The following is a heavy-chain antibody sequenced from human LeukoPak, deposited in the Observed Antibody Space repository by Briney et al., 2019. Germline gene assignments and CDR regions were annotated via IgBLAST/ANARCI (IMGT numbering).Heavy chain of an antibody. CDR1: GYTFTSYY. V-gene: IGHV1-46*01. CDR3: ARVGPANDAFDI. J-gene: IGHJ3*02. D-gene: IGHD2-15*01. Sequence: ASVKVSCKTSGYTFTSYYIHWVRQAPGQGLEWMGIINPSGGSTSSTRYAQKFQGRVTMTRDTSTSTVYMELSGLRSEDTAVYYCARVGPANDAFDIWGQGTMVTVSS. CDR2: INPSGGSTSST.